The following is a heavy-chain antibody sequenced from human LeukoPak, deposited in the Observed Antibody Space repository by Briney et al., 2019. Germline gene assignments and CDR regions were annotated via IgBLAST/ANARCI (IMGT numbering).Heavy chain of an antibody. V-gene: IGHV3-21*01. CDR1: GVTFRSYT. CDR3: ASADYDILTGYFFDY. D-gene: IGHD3-9*01. J-gene: IGHJ4*02. CDR2: ISSSGTYI. Sequence: GGSLRLSCAASGVTFRSYTMNWGGQAQGLGLEWVSSISSSGTYIYYADSVKGRFTISRDNAKNSLYLQMNSLRAEDTAVYYCASADYDILTGYFFDYWGQGILVTVSS.